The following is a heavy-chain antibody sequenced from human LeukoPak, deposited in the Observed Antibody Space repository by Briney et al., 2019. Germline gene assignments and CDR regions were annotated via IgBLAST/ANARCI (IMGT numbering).Heavy chain of an antibody. V-gene: IGHV3-23*01. Sequence: HAGGSLRPSCTASEFTFSSYAISWVRQAPGKGLEWVSAISGSGGSTYYADSVKGRFTISRDNSKNTLYLQMNSLRAEDTAVYYCAKDRYYASGSPTRHYYGVDVWGQGTTVTVSS. D-gene: IGHD3-10*01. CDR3: AKDRYYASGSPTRHYYGVDV. J-gene: IGHJ6*02. CDR2: ISGSGGST. CDR1: EFTFSSYA.